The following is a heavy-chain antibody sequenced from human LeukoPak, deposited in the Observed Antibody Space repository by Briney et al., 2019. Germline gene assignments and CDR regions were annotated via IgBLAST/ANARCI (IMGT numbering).Heavy chain of an antibody. CDR3: ATLYSSSSDY. CDR1: GYTLTELS. D-gene: IGHD6-13*01. Sequence: ASVNVSRTVSGYTLTELSMHSVRQAPGKGLEWMGGFDPEDGETIYAQKFQGRVTMTEDTSTDTAYMELSSLRSEDTAVYYCATLYSSSSDYWGQGTLVTVSS. J-gene: IGHJ4*02. V-gene: IGHV1-24*01. CDR2: FDPEDGET.